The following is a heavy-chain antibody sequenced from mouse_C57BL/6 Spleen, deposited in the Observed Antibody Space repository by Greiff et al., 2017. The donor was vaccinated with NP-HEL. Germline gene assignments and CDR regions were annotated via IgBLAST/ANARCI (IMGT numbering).Heavy chain of an antibody. CDR3: ARRGYYYGSSYDY. V-gene: IGHV1-69*01. Sequence: QVQLKQPGAELVMPGASVKLSCKASGYTFTSYWMHWVKQRPGQGLEWIGEIDPSDSYTNYNQKFKGKSTLTVDKSSSPAYMQLSSLTSEDSAVYYCARRGYYYGSSYDYWGQGTTLTVSS. CDR2: IDPSDSYT. D-gene: IGHD1-1*01. CDR1: GYTFTSYW. J-gene: IGHJ2*01.